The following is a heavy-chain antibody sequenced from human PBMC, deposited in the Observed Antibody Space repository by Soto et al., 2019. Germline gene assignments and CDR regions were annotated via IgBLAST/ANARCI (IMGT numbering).Heavy chain of an antibody. J-gene: IGHJ4*02. Sequence: ASVKVSCKASGYTFTSDGISWVRQAPGQGLEWMGWISAYNGNTNYAQKLQGRVTMTTDTSTSTAYMELRSLRSDDTAVYYCASDYDFWSGYYGTSGWDCFDYWGQGTLVTVSS. D-gene: IGHD3-3*01. CDR1: GYTFTSDG. V-gene: IGHV1-18*01. CDR3: ASDYDFWSGYYGTSGWDCFDY. CDR2: ISAYNGNT.